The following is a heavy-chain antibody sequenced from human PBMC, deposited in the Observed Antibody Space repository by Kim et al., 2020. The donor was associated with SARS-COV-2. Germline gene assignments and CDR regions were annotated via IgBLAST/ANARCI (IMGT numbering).Heavy chain of an antibody. CDR3: ARDEDIVGVDYGMDV. J-gene: IGHJ6*02. V-gene: IGHV3-21*01. Sequence: DSAKGRFTISRDNAKNSLYLQMNSLRAEDTAVYYCARDEDIVGVDYGMDVWGQGTTVTVSS. D-gene: IGHD2-15*01.